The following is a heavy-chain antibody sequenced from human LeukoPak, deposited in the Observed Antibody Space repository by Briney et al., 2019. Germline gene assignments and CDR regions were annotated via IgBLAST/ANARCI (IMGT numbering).Heavy chain of an antibody. Sequence: GGSLRLSCAASGFTFSASAMNWVRQAPGKGLEWVSVIGGSGDTTYYADSVRGRFTISRDNFKNTLYLQMNSLTAEDTAIYYCAKGKSLPHYYYYGMDVWGQGTTVTASS. V-gene: IGHV3-23*01. J-gene: IGHJ6*02. CDR1: GFTFSASA. CDR2: IGGSGDTT. CDR3: AKGKSLPHYYYYGMDV.